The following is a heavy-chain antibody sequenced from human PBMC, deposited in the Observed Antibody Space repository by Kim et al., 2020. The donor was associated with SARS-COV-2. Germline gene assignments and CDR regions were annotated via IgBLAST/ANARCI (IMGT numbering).Heavy chain of an antibody. J-gene: IGHJ4*02. Sequence: GGSLRLSCAASGFTFSSYEMNWVRQAPGKGLEWVSYIISSGSTKYYADSVKGRFTISRDNAKNTLNLQMNSLRAEDTAVYYCARGGSGSPDYRDQGTLAT. D-gene: IGHD3-10*01. CDR3: ARGGSGSPDY. CDR1: GFTFSSYE. CDR2: IISSGSTK. V-gene: IGHV3-48*03.